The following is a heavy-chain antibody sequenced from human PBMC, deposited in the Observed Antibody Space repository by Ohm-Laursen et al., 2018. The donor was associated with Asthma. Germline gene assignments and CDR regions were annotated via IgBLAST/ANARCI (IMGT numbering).Heavy chain of an antibody. D-gene: IGHD3-22*01. V-gene: IGHV1-69*01. CDR2: IIPIFGTA. Sequence: SSVKVSCKASGGTFSSYAISWVRQAPGQGLEWMGGIIPIFGTANYAQKFQGRVTITADESTSTAYMELSSLRSEDTAVYYCARGMFSYDSSGYYFPVGYWGQGTLVTVSS. CDR1: GGTFSSYA. J-gene: IGHJ4*02. CDR3: ARGMFSYDSSGYYFPVGY.